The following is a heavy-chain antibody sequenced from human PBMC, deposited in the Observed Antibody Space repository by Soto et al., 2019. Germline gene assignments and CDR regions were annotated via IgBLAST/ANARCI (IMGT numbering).Heavy chain of an antibody. J-gene: IGHJ6*02. CDR2: IYSGGST. CDR3: ARDCCEDYYYYGMDV. D-gene: IGHD2-15*01. V-gene: IGHV3-53*01. CDR1: GFTVSTNY. Sequence: AESLRPSYKPSGFTVSTNYMSRLRQAPGKGLECVSVIYSGGSTYYAYSVKGRFTISRDNSKNSLYLQMNSLRAEDTAVYYCARDCCEDYYYYGMDVWGQGT.